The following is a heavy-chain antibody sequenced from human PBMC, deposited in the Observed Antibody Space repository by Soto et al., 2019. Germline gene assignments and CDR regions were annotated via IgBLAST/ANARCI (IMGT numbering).Heavy chain of an antibody. J-gene: IGHJ6*02. CDR1: GYSFTSYW. D-gene: IGHD3-10*01. V-gene: IGHV5-10-1*01. CDR3: ASPYYYGSGSLYGMDV. CDR2: IDPSDSYT. Sequence: GASLKISCKGSGYSFTSYWISWVRQMPGKGLEWMGRIDPSDSYTNYSPSFQGHVTISADKSISTAYLQWSSLKASDTAMYYCASPYYYGSGSLYGMDVWGQGTTVTVSS.